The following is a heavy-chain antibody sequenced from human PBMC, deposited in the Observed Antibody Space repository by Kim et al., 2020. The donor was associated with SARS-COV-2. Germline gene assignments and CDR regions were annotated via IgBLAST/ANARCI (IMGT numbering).Heavy chain of an antibody. CDR1: GFTFSSYA. V-gene: IGHV3-23*01. Sequence: GGSLRLSCAASGFTFSSYAMSWVRQAPGKGLEWVSAISGSGGSTYYADSVKGRFTISRDNSKNTLYLQMNSLRAEDTAVYYCAKRIVSEYYYDSSGLDYWGQGTLVTVSS. J-gene: IGHJ4*02. CDR2: ISGSGGST. CDR3: AKRIVSEYYYDSSGLDY. D-gene: IGHD3-22*01.